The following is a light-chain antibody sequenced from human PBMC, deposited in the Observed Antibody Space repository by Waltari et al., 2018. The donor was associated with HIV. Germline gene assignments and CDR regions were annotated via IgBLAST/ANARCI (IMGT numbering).Light chain of an antibody. CDR1: ALPKQF. CDR2: KDK. J-gene: IGLJ1*01. CDR3: QSTDITGTYAV. V-gene: IGLV3-25*03. Sequence: YELTQSPSVSVSPGQTATINCFGDALPKQFDYWYQHKPGQAPVLLSSKDKERPSGIPDRFSGSGSGTTVTLTISGVRAEDEADYYCQSTDITGTYAVFGPGTKVTVL.